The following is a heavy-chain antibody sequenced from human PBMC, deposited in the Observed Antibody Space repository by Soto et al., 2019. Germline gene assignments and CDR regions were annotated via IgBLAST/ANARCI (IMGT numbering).Heavy chain of an antibody. Sequence: GGSLRLSCAASGFTFSSYGMHWVRQAPGKGLEWVAVISYDGSNKYYADSVKGRFTISRDNSKNTLYLQMNSLRAEDTAMYYCAKDHLRFLEWLSAYYFDYWGQGTLVTVSA. J-gene: IGHJ4*02. CDR3: AKDHLRFLEWLSAYYFDY. CDR1: GFTFSSYG. D-gene: IGHD3-3*01. CDR2: ISYDGSNK. V-gene: IGHV3-30*18.